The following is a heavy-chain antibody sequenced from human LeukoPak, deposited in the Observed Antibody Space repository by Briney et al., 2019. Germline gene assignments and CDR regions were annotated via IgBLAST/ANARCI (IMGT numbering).Heavy chain of an antibody. CDR2: INHSGST. CDR1: GRSFSGYY. J-gene: IGHJ4*02. V-gene: IGHV4-34*01. D-gene: IGHD6-13*01. CDR3: ARGWQHHF. Sequence: PSETLSLTCAVYGRSFSGYYWSWIRQPPGKGLEWIGEINHSGSTNYNPSLKSRVTISVDTSKNQFSLKLSSVTAADTAVYYCARGWQHHFWGQGTLVTVSS.